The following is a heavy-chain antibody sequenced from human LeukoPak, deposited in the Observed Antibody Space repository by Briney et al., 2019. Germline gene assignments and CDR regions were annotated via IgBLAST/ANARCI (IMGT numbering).Heavy chain of an antibody. V-gene: IGHV3-7*04. J-gene: IGHJ3*02. CDR2: IKQDGSEK. CDR1: GFTFSWYW. Sequence: GGSLRLSCAASGFTFSWYWMSWVRQAPGKGLEWVANIKQDGSEKYYVDSVKGRFTISRDNAKNSLYLQMNSLRAEDTAVYYCARDLRGKGDAFDIWGQGTMVTVSS. CDR3: ARDLRGKGDAFDI.